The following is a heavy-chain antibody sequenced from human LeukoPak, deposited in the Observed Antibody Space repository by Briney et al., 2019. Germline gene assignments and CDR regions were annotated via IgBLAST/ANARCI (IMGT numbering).Heavy chain of an antibody. Sequence: GGSLRLSCVASGLAFSSYSMHWVRQLPGKGLVWVSRISPTGSTTSYADSVKGRFTVSRDNAKNTLYLQVNNLRAEDTAVYYCARGPNSNWSGLDFWGQGTLLTVSS. CDR2: ISPTGSTT. J-gene: IGHJ4*02. CDR3: ARGPNSNWSGLDF. D-gene: IGHD6-6*01. CDR1: GLAFSSYS. V-gene: IGHV3-74*01.